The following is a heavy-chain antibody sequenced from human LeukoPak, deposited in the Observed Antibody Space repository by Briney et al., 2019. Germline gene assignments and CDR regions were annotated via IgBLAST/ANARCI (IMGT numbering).Heavy chain of an antibody. J-gene: IGHJ1*01. CDR1: GFTFSTYW. D-gene: IGHD3-22*01. CDR2: INSDGSST. CDR3: ARISDYYASSGYRLEYFQH. Sequence: GGSLRLSCAASGFTFSTYWMHWVRQAPGKGLVWVSRINSDGSSTSYADSVKGRFTISRDNAKNTLYLQMNSLRAEDTAVYYCARISDYYASSGYRLEYFQHWGQGTLVTVSS. V-gene: IGHV3-74*01.